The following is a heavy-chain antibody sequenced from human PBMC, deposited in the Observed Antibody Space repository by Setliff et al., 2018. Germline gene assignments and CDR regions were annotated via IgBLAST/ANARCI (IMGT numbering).Heavy chain of an antibody. J-gene: IGHJ4*02. Sequence: GGSLRLSCAASGFSANHYGIHWVRQAPGKGLEWISYISSSASTIYYADSVKGRFTISRDNAKNSLFLQMDSLRAEDTALYYCAKFVGYTYGYDYWGRGTLVTVSS. CDR1: GFSANHYG. V-gene: IGHV3-11*04. CDR2: ISSSASTI. D-gene: IGHD5-18*01. CDR3: AKFVGYTYGYDY.